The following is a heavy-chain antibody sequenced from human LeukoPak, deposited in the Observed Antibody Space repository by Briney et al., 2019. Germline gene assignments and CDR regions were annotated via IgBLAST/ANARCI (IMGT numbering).Heavy chain of an antibody. CDR3: ARAPMSYGSSGFGGAFDI. D-gene: IGHD3-22*01. Sequence: GRSLRLSCAASGFTFSNYAMHWVRQAPGKGLEWVAVISYDGTNKYYADSVKGRFTLSRDNSKNTIYLQMNSLRAEDTAMYYCARAPMSYGSSGFGGAFDIWGQGTMVTVSS. CDR1: GFTFSNYA. CDR2: ISYDGTNK. J-gene: IGHJ3*02. V-gene: IGHV3-30-3*01.